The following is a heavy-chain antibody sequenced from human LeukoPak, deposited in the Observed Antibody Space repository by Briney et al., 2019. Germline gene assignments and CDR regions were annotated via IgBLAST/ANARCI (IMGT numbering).Heavy chain of an antibody. J-gene: IGHJ4*02. Sequence: PGRSLRLSCAASGFTFRNHGMHWVRQAPDKGLEWVAVIWYDGSNKYYGGSVKGRFTISRDTSKNMLYLQINSLRAEDTAVYFCVRDRSARYLDYWGQGTLVTVSS. CDR1: GFTFRNHG. V-gene: IGHV3-33*01. CDR2: IWYDGSNK. CDR3: VRDRSARYLDY.